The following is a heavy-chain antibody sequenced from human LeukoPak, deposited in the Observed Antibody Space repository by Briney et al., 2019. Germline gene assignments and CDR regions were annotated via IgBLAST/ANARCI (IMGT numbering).Heavy chain of an antibody. J-gene: IGHJ4*02. Sequence: GGSLRLSCAASGFTFSSYAMNWFRQAPGKGLEWVSAVRGSDAGTSYADSVKGRFTISRDNSKNTLYLQMNSLRAEDTAVYYCAQNRGGSYYSGSDYWGQGTLVTVSS. CDR1: GFTFSSYA. CDR3: AQNRGGSYYSGSDY. V-gene: IGHV3-23*01. CDR2: VRGSDAGT. D-gene: IGHD1-26*01.